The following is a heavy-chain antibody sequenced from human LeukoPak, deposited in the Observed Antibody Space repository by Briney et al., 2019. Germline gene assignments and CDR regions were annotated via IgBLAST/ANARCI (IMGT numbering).Heavy chain of an antibody. D-gene: IGHD3-3*01. J-gene: IGHJ4*02. CDR1: GFTVSSNY. Sequence: GGSLRLSCAASGFTVSSNYMSWVRQAPGKGLEWVSVIYSGGSTYYADSVKGRFTISRDNSKNTLYLQMNSLRAEDTAVYYCARDGDFWSGYYLYWGQGTLVTVSS. CDR3: ARDGDFWSGYYLY. CDR2: IYSGGST. V-gene: IGHV3-53*01.